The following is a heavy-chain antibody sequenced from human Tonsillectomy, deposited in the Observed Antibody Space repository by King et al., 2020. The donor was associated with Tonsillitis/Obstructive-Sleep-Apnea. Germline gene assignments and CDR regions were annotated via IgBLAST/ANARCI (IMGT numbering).Heavy chain of an antibody. Sequence: QLVQSGAEVKKPGESLKISCKGSGYSFTSQWIGWVRQMSGKGLEWVGFIFPGDSNTRYSPPFQGQVTISADKSINTAYLQWSSLRAADTAMYYCARFPYFDLWSGPFLDYWGQGTLVTVSS. CDR2: IFPGDSNT. D-gene: IGHD3-3*01. CDR3: ARFPYFDLWSGPFLDY. CDR1: GYSFTSQW. V-gene: IGHV5-51*01. J-gene: IGHJ4*02.